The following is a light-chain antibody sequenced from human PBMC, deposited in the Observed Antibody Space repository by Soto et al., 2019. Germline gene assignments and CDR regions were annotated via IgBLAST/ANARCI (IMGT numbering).Light chain of an antibody. J-gene: IGKJ1*01. CDR2: GAS. V-gene: IGKV3-20*01. CDR1: QSVSSSY. Sequence: EIVLTQSPGTLSLSPGERATLSCRASQSVSSSYLAWYQQKPGQAPRLLIYGASSRATGIPARFSGSGSGTDFTLTISRLEPEDLAVYYCQQYGSSPGTFGQGTKVEIK. CDR3: QQYGSSPGT.